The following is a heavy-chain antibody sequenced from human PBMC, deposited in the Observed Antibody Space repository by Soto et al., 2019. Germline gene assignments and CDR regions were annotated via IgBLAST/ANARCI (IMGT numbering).Heavy chain of an antibody. J-gene: IGHJ5*02. V-gene: IGHV1-18*01. Sequence: QVQLVQSGAEVKKPGTSVKVSCTASCYTFSSHGISWVRQAPGQGRQGIGWVSGDNGKTNYAHSLQGRVTMTTDTSTNTGHMELRSLRSDDTAVYYCATDLGYCRSRTCQRECFDPWGQGTLVIVSS. D-gene: IGHD2-2*01. CDR2: VSGDNGKT. CDR1: CYTFSSHG. CDR3: ATDLGYCRSRTCQRECFDP.